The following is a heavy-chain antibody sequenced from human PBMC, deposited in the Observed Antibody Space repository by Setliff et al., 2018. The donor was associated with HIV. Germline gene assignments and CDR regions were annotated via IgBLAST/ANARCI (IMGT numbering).Heavy chain of an antibody. CDR3: ARDEPKNTEAAPGY. V-gene: IGHV1-46*01. D-gene: IGHD6-6*01. CDR1: GYTFTSYY. CDR2: INPSGGGT. Sequence: ASVKVSCKASGYTFTSYYMHWVRRAPGQGLEWMGIINPSGGGTTYARKFQGRVTVTRDTSTTTVYMELSGLRSEDTAVYYCARDEPKNTEAAPGYWGQGTLVTVSS. J-gene: IGHJ4*02.